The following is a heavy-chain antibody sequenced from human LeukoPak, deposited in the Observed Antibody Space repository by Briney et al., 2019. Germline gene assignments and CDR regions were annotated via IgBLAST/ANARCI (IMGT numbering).Heavy chain of an antibody. CDR2: INEDGSNK. CDR1: GFSFSNHY. CDR3: TRVIVAVPGYFDYFDF. Sequence: PGGSLRLSCTASGFSFSNHYMRWIRQAPGKGLEWVANINEDGSNKWHLGSVKGRFTVSRDNARNSLYLQMNSLRVEDTAVYYCTRVIVAVPGYFDYFDFWGQGVQVTVSS. D-gene: IGHD6-19*01. J-gene: IGHJ4*02. V-gene: IGHV3-7*01.